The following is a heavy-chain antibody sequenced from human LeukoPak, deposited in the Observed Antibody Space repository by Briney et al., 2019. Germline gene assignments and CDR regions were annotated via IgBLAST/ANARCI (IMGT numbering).Heavy chain of an antibody. Sequence: AASVKVSCKASGGIYRRYSITWVRQAPGQRLEWMGGIVPPLGTANYAQKFQGRVTITTDESTNTAYMELTSLTSEDAAVYYCTTYGSNIAEYFEHWGQGTLVSVSS. V-gene: IGHV1-69*16. CDR2: IVPPLGTA. D-gene: IGHD4-23*01. CDR3: TTYGSNIAEYFEH. J-gene: IGHJ1*01. CDR1: GGIYRRYS.